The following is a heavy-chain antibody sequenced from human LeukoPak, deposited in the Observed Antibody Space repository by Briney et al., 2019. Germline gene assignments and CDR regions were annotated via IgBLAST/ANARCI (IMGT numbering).Heavy chain of an antibody. D-gene: IGHD3-3*01. CDR2: IYSGGTT. V-gene: IGHV4-61*02. J-gene: IGHJ5*02. Sequence: SETLSLTCTVSGASISSSSDYWTWIRQPAGKALEWIGRIYSGGTTTYNPSLESRVTISVDTSMNQFSLKLSSVTAADTAMYYCARDWRLADNNWFDPWGQGTLVTVSS. CDR1: GASISSSSDY. CDR3: ARDWRLADNNWFDP.